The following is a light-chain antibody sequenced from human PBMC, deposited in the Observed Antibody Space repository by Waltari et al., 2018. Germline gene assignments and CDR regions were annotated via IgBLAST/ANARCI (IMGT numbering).Light chain of an antibody. J-gene: IGKJ1*01. CDR2: GAS. V-gene: IGKV3-15*01. CDR3: LQYNNWPRT. CDR1: QRVGGN. Sequence: ERVLTQSPDTLSVSPGERATLSCRASQRVGGNVAWYQQRPGQAPRLLILGASIRASGIPARFSGSGSGTEFTFTISSLESEDFAVYYCLQYNNWPRTFGQGTKVEV.